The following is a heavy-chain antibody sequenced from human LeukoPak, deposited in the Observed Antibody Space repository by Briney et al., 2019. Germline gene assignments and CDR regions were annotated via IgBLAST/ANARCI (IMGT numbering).Heavy chain of an antibody. J-gene: IGHJ6*04. Sequence: SETLSLTCTVSGGSISSYYWSWIRQPPGKGLEWIGYIYYSGSTNYNPSLKSRVTISVDTSKNQFSLKLSSVTAADTAVYYCARETYYYGSGGYSQRMDVWGKGTTVTVSS. CDR2: IYYSGST. V-gene: IGHV4-59*01. CDR3: ARETYYYGSGGYSQRMDV. CDR1: GGSISSYY. D-gene: IGHD3-10*01.